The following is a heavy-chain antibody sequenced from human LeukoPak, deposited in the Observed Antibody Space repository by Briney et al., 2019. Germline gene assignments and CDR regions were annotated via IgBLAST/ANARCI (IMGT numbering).Heavy chain of an antibody. CDR3: ARDLGGVAPLDY. Sequence: ASVKVSCKASGYTFTGYYMHWVRQAPGQGLEWMGWINPNSGGTNYAQKFQGRVTMTRDTSISTAYMELSRLRSDDTAVYYCARDLGGVAPLDYWGQGTLVTVSS. V-gene: IGHV1-2*02. D-gene: IGHD3-16*01. J-gene: IGHJ4*02. CDR1: GYTFTGYY. CDR2: INPNSGGT.